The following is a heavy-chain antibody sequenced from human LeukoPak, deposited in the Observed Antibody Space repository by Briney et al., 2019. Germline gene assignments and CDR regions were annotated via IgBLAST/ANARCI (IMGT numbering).Heavy chain of an antibody. D-gene: IGHD3-9*01. V-gene: IGHV4-59*07. CDR3: ARGGTYNDILSFDP. J-gene: IGHJ5*02. CDR1: GGSIRYYY. Sequence: SDTLSLTCTLSGGSIRYYYWTWIRQSPGKGVECIGQIYYTGRTYYNPSLERRVTISLDTSRIQFSLIMTSVTAADTAMYYCARGGTYNDILSFDPWGQGTLVSVSS. CDR2: IYYTGRT.